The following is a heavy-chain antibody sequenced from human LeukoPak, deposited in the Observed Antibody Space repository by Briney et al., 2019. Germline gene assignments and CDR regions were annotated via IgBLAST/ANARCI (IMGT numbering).Heavy chain of an antibody. J-gene: IGHJ4*02. CDR1: GFTFSSYS. V-gene: IGHV3-21*04. D-gene: IGHD5-24*01. CDR3: AKDLGSILGGYFDY. CDR2: ISSSSSYI. Sequence: GGSLRLSCAASGFTFSSYSMNWVRQAPGKGLEWVSSISSSSSYIYYADSVKGRFTISRDNSKNTLYLQMNSLRAEDTAVYYCAKDLGSILGGYFDYWGQGTLVTVSS.